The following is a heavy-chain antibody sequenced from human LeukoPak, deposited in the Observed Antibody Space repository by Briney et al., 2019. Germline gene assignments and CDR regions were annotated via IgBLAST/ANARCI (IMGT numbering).Heavy chain of an antibody. J-gene: IGHJ5*02. Sequence: GESLKISCKGSGYRFTNYWIGWVRQVPGRGLEWMGIIFPGDSDIRYSPSFQGQVTISADRSISTAYLQWSSLKASDTAMYYCARHGLEYGDFRRGWIDPLGQGTLVTVSS. V-gene: IGHV5-51*01. CDR2: IFPGDSDI. CDR1: GYRFTNYW. CDR3: ARHGLEYGDFRRGWIDP. D-gene: IGHD2-21*02.